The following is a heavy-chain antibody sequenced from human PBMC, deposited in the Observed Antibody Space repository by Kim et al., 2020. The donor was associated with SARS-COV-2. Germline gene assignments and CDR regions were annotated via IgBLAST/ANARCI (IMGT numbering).Heavy chain of an antibody. V-gene: IGHV3-23*01. Sequence: DSVKGRFTISRDNSKNTLYLQMNSLRAEDTAVYYCAKDRPIVVVVAALDYWGQGTLVTVSS. CDR3: AKDRPIVVVVAALDY. J-gene: IGHJ4*02. D-gene: IGHD2-15*01.